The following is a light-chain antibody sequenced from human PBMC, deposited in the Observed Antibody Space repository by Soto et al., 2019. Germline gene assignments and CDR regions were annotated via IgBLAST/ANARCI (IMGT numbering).Light chain of an antibody. V-gene: IGKV3-15*01. Sequence: ETVMTQSPATLSVSPGERATLSCRASQSVNSNLAGYQQKLSQAPRALIYGASTRATGIPARFSGSGSETEFILTINSLRSEDFAIYYCHQYNTGTWTVGQGTKVEI. CDR1: QSVNSN. CDR2: GAS. J-gene: IGKJ1*01. CDR3: HQYNTGTWT.